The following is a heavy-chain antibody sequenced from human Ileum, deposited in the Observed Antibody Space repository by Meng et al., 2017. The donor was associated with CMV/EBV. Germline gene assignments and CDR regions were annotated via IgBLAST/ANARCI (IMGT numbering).Heavy chain of an antibody. Sequence: QVQLQLWGAGLLKSSETLSLTCAVSGGSLTGYYCSWIRQPPGKGLEWIGEINYSESTNYNPSLSSPVTISVDTFKNQCSLKLRSVTAADTAVYYCARRVGSGKYYFDYWSQGTLATVSS. CDR2: INYSEST. J-gene: IGHJ4*02. D-gene: IGHD3-10*01. CDR1: GGSLTGYY. V-gene: IGHV4-34*02. CDR3: ARRVGSGKYYFDY.